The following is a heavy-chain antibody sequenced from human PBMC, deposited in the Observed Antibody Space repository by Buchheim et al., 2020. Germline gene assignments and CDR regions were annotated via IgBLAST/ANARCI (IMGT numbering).Heavy chain of an antibody. V-gene: IGHV3-30*18. D-gene: IGHD2/OR15-2a*01. CDR3: AKALISKNTAAYFDY. CDR1: GFTFSSYG. Sequence: QVQLVESGGGVVQPGRSLRLPCAASGFTFSSYGMHWVRQAPGKGLEWVAVISYDGSNKYYADSVKGRFTISRDNSKNTLYLQMNSLRAEDTAVYYCAKALISKNTAAYFDYWGQGTL. CDR2: ISYDGSNK. J-gene: IGHJ4*02.